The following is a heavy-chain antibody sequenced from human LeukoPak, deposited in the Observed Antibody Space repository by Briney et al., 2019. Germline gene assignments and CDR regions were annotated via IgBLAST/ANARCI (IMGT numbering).Heavy chain of an antibody. CDR2: ITGSGGST. CDR3: AKDDGYNFFVY. V-gene: IGHV3-23*01. Sequence: GGSLTLSCAASGFTFSTYPMSCVREAPGKGREGGSSITGSGGSTYHADSVKGRFTISRHNSKNTLYLQMNSLRAEDTAVYYCAKDDGYNFFVYWGQGTLVTVSS. J-gene: IGHJ4*02. CDR1: GFTFSTYP. D-gene: IGHD5-24*01.